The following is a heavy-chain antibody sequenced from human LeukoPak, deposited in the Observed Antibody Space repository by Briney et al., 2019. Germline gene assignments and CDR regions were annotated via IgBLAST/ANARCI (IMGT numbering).Heavy chain of an antibody. V-gene: IGHV3-73*01. CDR3: SRQTVSCHDF. J-gene: IGHJ4*02. CDR2: IRSRRDNYAT. CDR1: GFSLSDSH. D-gene: IGHD2-2*01. Sequence: GGSLRLSCAASGFSLSDSHTHWVRQAPGKGLEWVGHIRSRRDNYATAYGVSVQGRFTISRDDSNSMAYLQMNSLTADDTAVYYCSRQTVSCHDFWGQGTLVTVSS.